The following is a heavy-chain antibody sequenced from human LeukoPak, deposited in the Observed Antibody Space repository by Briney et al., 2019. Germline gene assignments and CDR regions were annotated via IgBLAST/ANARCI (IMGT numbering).Heavy chain of an antibody. V-gene: IGHV4-30-4*01. J-gene: IGHJ5*02. CDR2: IYYSGST. CDR1: GGSISSGDYY. Sequence: PSQTLSLTCTVSGGSISSGDYYWSWIRQPPGKGLEWIGYIYYSGSTYYNPSLKSRVTISVDTSKNQFSLKLSSVTAADTAVYYCARGVNYGSGSYYLSPWFDPWGQGTLVTVSS. CDR3: ARGVNYGSGSYYLSPWFDP. D-gene: IGHD3-10*01.